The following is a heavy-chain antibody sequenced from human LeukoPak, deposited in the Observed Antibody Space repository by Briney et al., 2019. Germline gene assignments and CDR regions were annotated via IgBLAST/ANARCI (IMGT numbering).Heavy chain of an antibody. J-gene: IGHJ4*02. V-gene: IGHV3-7*01. Sequence: GGSLRLSCAASGFTFSSYWMSWVRQAPGKGLEWVANIKQDGSEKYYVDSVKGRFTTSRDNAKNSLYLQMNSLRADDTAVYYCARDQGGVLTGPPVSEYWGPGKLVSVSS. CDR1: GFTFSSYW. D-gene: IGHD3-9*01. CDR2: IKQDGSEK. CDR3: ARDQGGVLTGPPVSEY.